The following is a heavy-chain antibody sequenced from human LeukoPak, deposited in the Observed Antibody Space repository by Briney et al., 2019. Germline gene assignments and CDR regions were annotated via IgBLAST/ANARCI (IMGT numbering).Heavy chain of an antibody. J-gene: IGHJ6*04. CDR1: GFTVSRNY. Sequence: PGGSLKLSCAASGFTVSRNYMSGGRQAPGKGVEWVSVIYSGGSTYYADSVKGGFTISRDNSKNTLYLQMNSLRAEDTAVYYCARAMVRGVKHYYYYGMDVWGKGTTVTVSS. CDR2: IYSGGST. V-gene: IGHV3-53*01. D-gene: IGHD3-10*01. CDR3: ARAMVRGVKHYYYYGMDV.